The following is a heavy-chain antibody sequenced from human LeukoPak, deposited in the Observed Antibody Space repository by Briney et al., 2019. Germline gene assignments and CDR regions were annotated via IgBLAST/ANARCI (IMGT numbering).Heavy chain of an antibody. CDR2: ISSGGSTV. J-gene: IGHJ4*02. V-gene: IGHV3-48*03. Sequence: PGGSLRLSCAASGFTFSSYEINWVRQAPGKGLEWVSYISSGGSTVYYADSVKGRFTISRDNAKNSLYLQMSSLRAEDTAFYYCARAFYGDLDYWGQGTLVTVSS. D-gene: IGHD4-17*01. CDR3: ARAFYGDLDY. CDR1: GFTFSSYE.